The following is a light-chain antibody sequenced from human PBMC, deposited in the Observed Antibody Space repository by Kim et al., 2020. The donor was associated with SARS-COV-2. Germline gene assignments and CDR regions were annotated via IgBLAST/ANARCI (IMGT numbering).Light chain of an antibody. CDR2: GAT. V-gene: IGKV1-39*01. Sequence: STSVGDRVTITCRASQRIGNHLNWYQHKSGNAPQVLIYGATNLQSGVPLRFSGSGFGTEFSLTITSLQPEDFATYYCQQSYSIPYTFGQGTKLEI. J-gene: IGKJ2*01. CDR3: QQSYSIPYT. CDR1: QRIGNH.